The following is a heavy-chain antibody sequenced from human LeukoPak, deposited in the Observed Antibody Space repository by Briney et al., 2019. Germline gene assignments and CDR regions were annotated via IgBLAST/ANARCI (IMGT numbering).Heavy chain of an antibody. CDR2: ISGSGGST. V-gene: IGHV3-23*01. CDR3: ARARNYYDSSGFYYEGDAFDI. J-gene: IGHJ3*02. CDR1: GFTFSSYG. D-gene: IGHD3-22*01. Sequence: GGSLRLSCAASGFTFSSYGMSWVRQAPGKGLEWVSAISGSGGSTYYADSVKGRFTISRDNGKSSLYLQMRSLRAEDTAVYYCARARNYYDSSGFYYEGDAFDIWGQGTMVTVSS.